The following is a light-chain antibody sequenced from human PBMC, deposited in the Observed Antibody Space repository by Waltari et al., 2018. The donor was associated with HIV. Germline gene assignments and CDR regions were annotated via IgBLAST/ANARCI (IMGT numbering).Light chain of an antibody. Sequence: EIVLTQSPGTLSLSPGERATLSCRAIQSVSSGYLAWYQQKPGQAPRVLIYGASSRATGIPDRFSGSGSGTDFTLTISRLEPEDFAVYYCQQYGNSPPYTFGQGTKLEIK. CDR3: QQYGNSPPYT. J-gene: IGKJ2*01. CDR2: GAS. CDR1: QSVSSGY. V-gene: IGKV3-20*01.